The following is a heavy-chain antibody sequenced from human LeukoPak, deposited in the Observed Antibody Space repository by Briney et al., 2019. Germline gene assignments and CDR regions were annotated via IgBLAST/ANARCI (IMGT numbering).Heavy chain of an antibody. D-gene: IGHD2-15*01. V-gene: IGHV1-2*02. J-gene: IGHJ4*02. CDR3: ARVRGTGWYYFDY. CDR2: INPNSGGT. CDR1: GYSFTGYY. Sequence: ASVKVSCKASGYSFTGYYMHWARQAPGQGLEWMGWINPNSGGTNYAQNFQGRVTMTRDTSISTAYMELSRLRSDDTAVYYCARVRGTGWYYFDYWGQGTLVTVSS.